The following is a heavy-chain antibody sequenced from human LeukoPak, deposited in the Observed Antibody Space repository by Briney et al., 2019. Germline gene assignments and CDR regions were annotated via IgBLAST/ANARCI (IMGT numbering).Heavy chain of an antibody. CDR3: ASGRPLGFDY. Sequence: SETLSLTCTVSGDSISSYYWTWIRQPPGKGLEWIGYIYYSGTTNYNPSLKSRVTISLDTSKNQFSLKLTSVTAADTAIYCCASGRPLGFDYWGQGTLVTVSS. J-gene: IGHJ4*02. V-gene: IGHV4-59*01. CDR1: GDSISSYY. CDR2: IYYSGTT. D-gene: IGHD1-26*01.